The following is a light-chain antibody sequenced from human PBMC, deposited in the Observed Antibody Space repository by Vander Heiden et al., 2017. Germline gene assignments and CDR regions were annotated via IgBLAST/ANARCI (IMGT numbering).Light chain of an antibody. Sequence: SYVLPQPPSVSVAPGQPARITCGGHNIGSKSVHWYQQKPGQAPVLVVYDDSDRPSGIPERCSGSNSGNTATLTISRVEAGDEADYYCQGWDSSSDHQVFGGGTKLTVL. CDR2: DDS. J-gene: IGLJ3*02. V-gene: IGLV3-21*02. CDR3: QGWDSSSDHQV. CDR1: NIGSKS.